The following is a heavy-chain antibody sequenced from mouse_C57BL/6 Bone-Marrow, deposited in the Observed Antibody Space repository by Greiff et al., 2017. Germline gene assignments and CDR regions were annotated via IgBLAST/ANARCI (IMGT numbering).Heavy chain of an antibody. CDR1: GYAFTNYL. J-gene: IGHJ3*01. D-gene: IGHD2-2*01. CDR2: INPGSGGT. Sequence: VQLVESGAELVRPGTSVKVSCKASGYAFTNYLIEWVKQRPGQGLEWIGVINPGSGGTNYNEKFKGKATLTADKSSSTAYMQLSSLTSEDSAVYFCAREGMVTTKRWFAYWGQGTLVTVSA. V-gene: IGHV1-54*01. CDR3: AREGMVTTKRWFAY.